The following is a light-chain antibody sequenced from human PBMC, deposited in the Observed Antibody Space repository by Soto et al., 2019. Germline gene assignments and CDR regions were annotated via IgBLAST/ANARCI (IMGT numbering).Light chain of an antibody. V-gene: IGKV1-12*01. CDR3: LQSYRTPLT. J-gene: IGKJ4*01. CDR1: QGIRDL. Sequence: DIQMTQSPSSLSAFVGDRVTITCRASQGIRDLLAWYQQKPGKAPNLLIFGASTLQSGVPSRFSGSGSGTDFTLTISSLQPEDFATYYCLQSYRTPLTFGGGIKVDIK. CDR2: GAS.